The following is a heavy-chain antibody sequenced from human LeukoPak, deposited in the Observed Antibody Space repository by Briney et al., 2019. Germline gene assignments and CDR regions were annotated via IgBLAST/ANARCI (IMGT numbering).Heavy chain of an antibody. D-gene: IGHD6-19*01. CDR3: TIDLMTGFSSGWHFGY. CDR2: TSGDEDGT. J-gene: IGHJ4*02. Sequence: GGSLRLSCAASGFTFTHYTMHWVRQAPGKGLEWLAVTSGDEDGTHYADSVRGHFVISTDKSKKTSFLHMNSLRAEDTAVYYCTIDLMTGFSSGWHFGYWGQGTLATVSS. V-gene: IGHV3-23*01. CDR1: GFTFTHYT.